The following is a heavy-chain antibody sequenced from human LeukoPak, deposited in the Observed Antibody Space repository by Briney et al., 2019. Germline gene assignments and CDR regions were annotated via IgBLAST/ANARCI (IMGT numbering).Heavy chain of an antibody. Sequence: PSETLSLTCTVSGGSINSAGYYWSWIRQHPGKGLEWIGYIYYSGSTYYNPSLKSRVIISIDTSKNQFYLKLSSMTAADTAVYYCARESYYFDNNGRTVDHWGQGTLVTVSS. J-gene: IGHJ4*02. CDR2: IYYSGST. V-gene: IGHV4-31*03. CDR3: ARESYYFDNNGRTVDH. CDR1: GGSINSAGYY. D-gene: IGHD2/OR15-2a*01.